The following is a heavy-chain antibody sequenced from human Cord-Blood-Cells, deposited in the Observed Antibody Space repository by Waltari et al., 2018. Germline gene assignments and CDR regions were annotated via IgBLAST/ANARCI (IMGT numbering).Heavy chain of an antibody. V-gene: IGHV1-24*01. J-gene: IGHJ5*02. Sequence: QVQLVQSGAEVKKPGASVKVSCKVAGYTLTELFMHWSRQAPGKGLEWMGGFDPEDGETIYAQKFQGRVTMTEDTSTDTAYMELSSLRSEDTAVYYCATLERPPSITNWFDPWGQGTLVTVSS. CDR3: ATLERPPSITNWFDP. D-gene: IGHD1-1*01. CDR1: GYTLTELF. CDR2: FDPEDGET.